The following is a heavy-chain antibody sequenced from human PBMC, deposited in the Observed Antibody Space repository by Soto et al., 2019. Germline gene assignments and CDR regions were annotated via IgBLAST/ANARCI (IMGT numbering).Heavy chain of an antibody. CDR2: IYYSGST. CDR3: ARDLYFRHYYYDSSGRPGAFDI. D-gene: IGHD3-22*01. Sequence: PSETLSLTCTVSGGSISSGDYYWSWIRQPPGKGLEWIGYIYYSGSTYYNPSLKSRVTISVDTSKNQFSLKLSSVTAADTAVYYCARDLYFRHYYYDSSGRPGAFDIWGQGTMVTVSS. V-gene: IGHV4-30-4*01. CDR1: GGSISSGDYY. J-gene: IGHJ3*02.